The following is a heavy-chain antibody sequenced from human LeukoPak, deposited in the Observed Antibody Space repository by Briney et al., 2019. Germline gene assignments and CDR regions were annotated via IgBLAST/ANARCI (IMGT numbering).Heavy chain of an antibody. J-gene: IGHJ3*02. CDR1: GYTFTSYD. Sequence: ASVKVSCKASGYTFTSYDINWVRQATGQGLEWMGWMNPNSGNTGYAQKFQGRVTMTRNTSISTAYMGLSSLRSEDTAVYYCARGYYYDSSGYWNAFDIWGQGTMVTVSS. D-gene: IGHD3-22*01. V-gene: IGHV1-8*01. CDR2: MNPNSGNT. CDR3: ARGYYYDSSGYWNAFDI.